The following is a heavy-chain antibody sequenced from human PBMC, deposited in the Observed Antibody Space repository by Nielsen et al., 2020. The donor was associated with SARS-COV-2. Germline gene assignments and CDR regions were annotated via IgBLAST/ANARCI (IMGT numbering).Heavy chain of an antibody. J-gene: IGHJ3*02. CDR2: INHSGST. V-gene: IGHV4-34*01. D-gene: IGHD1-26*01. CDR1: GGSFSGYY. Sequence: SATLSLTCAVYGGSFSGYYWSWIRQPPGKGLEWIGEINHSGSTNYNPSLKSRVTISVDTSKNQFSLKLSSVTAADTAVYYCARGQSASVGARWAAFNIWGQGTMVTVSS. CDR3: ARGQSASVGARWAAFNI.